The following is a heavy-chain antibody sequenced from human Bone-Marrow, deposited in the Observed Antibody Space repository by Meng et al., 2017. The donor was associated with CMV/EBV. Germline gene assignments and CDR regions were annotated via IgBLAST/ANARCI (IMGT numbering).Heavy chain of an antibody. D-gene: IGHD3-10*01. V-gene: IGHV3-64*02. CDR3: AKDRGGSGSYEVDY. CDR1: GFTFSSYA. J-gene: IGHJ4*02. Sequence: GESLKISCAASGFTFSSYAMHWVRQAPGKGLEYVSAISSNGGSTYYADSVKGRFTISRDNSKNTLYLQMNSLRAEDTAVYYCAKDRGGSGSYEVDYWGQGTLVTVSS. CDR2: ISSNGGST.